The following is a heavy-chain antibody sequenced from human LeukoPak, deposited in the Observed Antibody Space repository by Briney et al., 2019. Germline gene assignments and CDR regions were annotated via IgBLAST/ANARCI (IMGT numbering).Heavy chain of an antibody. CDR1: GFTFSDCY. D-gene: IGHD6-6*01. CDR3: AKTLVASPGNTGGP. J-gene: IGHJ5*02. Sequence: GGSLRLSCAASGFTFSDCYVSWFRQAPGKGLEWLSYIGGSGADTNYADSVKGRFTTSRDNAKSSLYLQMNSLRGEDTAVYYCAKTLVASPGNTGGPWGQGTLVTVSS. V-gene: IGHV3-11*03. CDR2: IGGSGADT.